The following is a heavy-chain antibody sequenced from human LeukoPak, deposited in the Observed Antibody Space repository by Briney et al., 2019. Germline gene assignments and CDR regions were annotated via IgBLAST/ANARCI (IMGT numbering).Heavy chain of an antibody. CDR3: AREFGGDYGGNSGFGWFDP. CDR2: IIPIFGTA. V-gene: IGHV1-69*05. D-gene: IGHD4-23*01. J-gene: IGHJ5*02. Sequence: ASVKVSRKASGGTFSSYAISWVRQAPGQGLEWMGGIIPIFGTANYAQKFQGRVTITTDESTSTAYMELSSLRSEDTAVYYCAREFGGDYGGNSGFGWFDPWGQGTLVTVSS. CDR1: GGTFSSYA.